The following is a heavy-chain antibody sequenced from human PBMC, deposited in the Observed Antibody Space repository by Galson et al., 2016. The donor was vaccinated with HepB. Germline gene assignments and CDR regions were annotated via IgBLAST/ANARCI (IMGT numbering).Heavy chain of an antibody. CDR1: GGKGRRYW. J-gene: IGHJ4*02. V-gene: IGHV3-7*04. Sequence: SLRLSWAEEGGKGRRYWMTWVRQAPGKGPEWVATIKADGTVKNYADSVRGRFTISRDNARNSLHLQVDSLRAEDTAVYYCAWDNYERGPLESWGQGTLVTVSS. D-gene: IGHD3-16*01. CDR3: AWDNYERGPLES. CDR2: IKADGTVK.